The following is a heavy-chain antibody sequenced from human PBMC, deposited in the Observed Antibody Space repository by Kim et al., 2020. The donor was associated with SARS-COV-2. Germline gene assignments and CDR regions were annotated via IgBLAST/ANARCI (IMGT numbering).Heavy chain of an antibody. J-gene: IGHJ6*02. CDR1: GGTFSSYA. D-gene: IGHD2-15*01. Sequence: SVKVSCKASGGTFSSYAISWVRQAPGQGLEWMGGIIPIFGTANYAQKFQGRVTITADESTSTAYMELSSLRSEDTAVYYCARVGYCSGGSCYSAMPLAFYYGMDVWGQGTTVTVSS. CDR3: ARVGYCSGGSCYSAMPLAFYYGMDV. CDR2: IIPIFGTA. V-gene: IGHV1-69*13.